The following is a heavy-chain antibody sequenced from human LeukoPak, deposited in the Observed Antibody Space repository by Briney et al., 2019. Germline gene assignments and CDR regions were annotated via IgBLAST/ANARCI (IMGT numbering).Heavy chain of an antibody. CDR2: VSAYNGNT. J-gene: IGHJ4*02. CDR1: GYTFTSYG. CDR3: ARGKEAYDSSGYTAYDY. Sequence: GASVKVSCKASGYTFTSYGISWVRQAPGQGLEWMGWVSAYNGNTNYAQKLQGRVTMTTDTSTSTAYMELRSLRSDDTAVYYCARGKEAYDSSGYTAYDYWGQGTLVTVSS. V-gene: IGHV1-18*01. D-gene: IGHD3-22*01.